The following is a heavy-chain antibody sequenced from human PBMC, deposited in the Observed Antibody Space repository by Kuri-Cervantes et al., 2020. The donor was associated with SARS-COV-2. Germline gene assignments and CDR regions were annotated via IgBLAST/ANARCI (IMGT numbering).Heavy chain of an antibody. V-gene: IGHV1-2*02. CDR3: ARARYSGSYLFDY. D-gene: IGHD1-26*01. CDR2: INPNSGGT. CDR1: GYTFTGYY. Sequence: ASVKVSCKASGYTFTGYYMHWVRQAPGQGLEWMGWINPNSGGTNYAQKFQGRVTMTRDTSISTAYMELSRLRSDDTAVYYCARARYSGSYLFDYWGQGTLVTDSS. J-gene: IGHJ4*02.